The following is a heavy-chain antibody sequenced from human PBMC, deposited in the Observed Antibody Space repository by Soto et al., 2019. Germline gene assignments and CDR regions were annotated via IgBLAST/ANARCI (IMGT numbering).Heavy chain of an antibody. CDR3: ARDCGTWSPFDS. CDR1: GDSVASNRAA. D-gene: IGHD6-13*01. CDR2: TFYRSKWIN. Sequence: PSQTLSLTCVISGDSVASNRAASKWIKQSPSRGLEWLGRTFYRSKWINDYAVSVKSRIRINPDTSKNQFSLQLNSVTPEDTAVYYCARDCGTWSPFDSWGQGILVTVSS. J-gene: IGHJ4*02. V-gene: IGHV6-1*01.